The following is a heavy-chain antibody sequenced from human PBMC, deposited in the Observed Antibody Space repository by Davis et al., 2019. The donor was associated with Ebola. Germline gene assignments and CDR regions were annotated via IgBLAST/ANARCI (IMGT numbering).Heavy chain of an antibody. J-gene: IGHJ4*02. CDR3: ASGGLYSSSSGGGDY. D-gene: IGHD6-6*01. CDR2: IIPIFGTA. V-gene: IGHV1-69*13. CDR1: GGTFINYA. Sequence: SVKVSCKASGGTFINYAISWVRQAPGQGLEWMGGIIPIFGTANYAQKFQGRVTITADESTSTAYLGLSSLRSEDTAVYSCASGGLYSSSSGGGDYWGQGTLVTVSS.